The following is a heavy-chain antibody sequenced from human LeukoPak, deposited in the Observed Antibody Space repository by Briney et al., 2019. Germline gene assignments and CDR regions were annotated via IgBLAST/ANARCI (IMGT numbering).Heavy chain of an antibody. V-gene: IGHV1-69*13. J-gene: IGHJ4*02. Sequence: SVKVSCKASGGIFSTYGFHWVRQAPGQGLEWLGGIIPIFHTSHYARKFQDRVMISADESTSTVYMELSSLRSEDTAVYHCARDPLGHCSSSNCYTRMEFDYWGQGTLVTVSS. CDR3: ARDPLGHCSSSNCYTRMEFDY. CDR2: IIPIFHTS. CDR1: GGIFSTYG. D-gene: IGHD2-2*02.